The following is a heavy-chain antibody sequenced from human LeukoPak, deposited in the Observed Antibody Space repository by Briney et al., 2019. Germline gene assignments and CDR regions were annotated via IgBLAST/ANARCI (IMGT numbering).Heavy chain of an antibody. CDR1: GFTFRTYG. Sequence: TGGSLRLSCAASGFTFRTYGMNWVRQAPGKGLEWVSIISGSGGSTNYADSVKGRFTISRDNSRNTLYLQMNSLRAEDTAVYYCAKRGHTSGYSYFFDYWGQGTLVTVSS. J-gene: IGHJ4*02. V-gene: IGHV3-23*01. CDR2: ISGSGGST. CDR3: AKRGHTSGYSYFFDY. D-gene: IGHD3-9*01.